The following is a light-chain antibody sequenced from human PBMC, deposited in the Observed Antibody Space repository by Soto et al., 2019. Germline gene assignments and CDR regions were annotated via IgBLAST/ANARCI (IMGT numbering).Light chain of an antibody. CDR2: EVS. J-gene: IGLJ1*01. V-gene: IGLV2-23*02. Sequence: QSVLTQPASVSGSPGQSITIPCTGTSSDVGTYNLVSWYQQHPGKAPKLMIYEVSKWPSGVSDRFSGSKSGNTASLTISGLQADYEADYYSCSYAGSGTYVFGTGTNVTV. CDR3: CSYAGSGTYV. CDR1: SSDVGTYNL.